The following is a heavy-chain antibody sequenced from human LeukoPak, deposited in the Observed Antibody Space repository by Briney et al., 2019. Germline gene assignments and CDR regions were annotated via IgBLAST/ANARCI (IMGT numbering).Heavy chain of an antibody. Sequence: GGSLRLSCAASGFTFSSYGMHWVRQAPGKGLEWVAFIRYDGSNKYYADSVKGRFTISRDNSKNTLYLQMNSLRAEDTAVYYCAKGGKRMLDAFDIWGQGTMVTVSS. J-gene: IGHJ3*02. D-gene: IGHD2-8*01. CDR2: IRYDGSNK. CDR3: AKGGKRMLDAFDI. V-gene: IGHV3-30*02. CDR1: GFTFSSYG.